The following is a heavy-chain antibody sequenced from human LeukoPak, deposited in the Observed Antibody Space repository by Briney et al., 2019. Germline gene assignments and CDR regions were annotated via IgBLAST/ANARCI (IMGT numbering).Heavy chain of an antibody. Sequence: GGSLRLSCAASGFKFGSFSMNWVRQAPGKGLEWLSYITSDSSSTYYSDSVKGRFTISRDNAKNSLYLQMNSLRAEDTAVYYCARVIGSCGDSAYWSQGTLVTVSS. D-gene: IGHD1-26*01. CDR3: ARVIGSCGDSAY. CDR1: GFKFGSFS. V-gene: IGHV3-48*04. CDR2: ITSDSSST. J-gene: IGHJ4*02.